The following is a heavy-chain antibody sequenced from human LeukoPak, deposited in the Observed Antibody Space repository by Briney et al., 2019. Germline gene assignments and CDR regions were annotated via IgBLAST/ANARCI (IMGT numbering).Heavy chain of an antibody. CDR1: GYTFTSYG. D-gene: IGHD3-10*01. J-gene: IGHJ5*02. CDR2: ISAYNGNT. CDR3: ARDGHTMVRGVITGLDP. Sequence: ASVKVSCKASGYTFTSYGISWVRQAPGQGLEWMGWISAYNGNTNYAQKLQGRVTMTTDTSTSTAYIELRSLRSDDTAVYYCARDGHTMVRGVITGLDPWGQGTLVTVSS. V-gene: IGHV1-18*01.